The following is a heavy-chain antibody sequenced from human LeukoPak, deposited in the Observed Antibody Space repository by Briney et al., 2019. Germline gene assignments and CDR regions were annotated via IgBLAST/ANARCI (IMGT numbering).Heavy chain of an antibody. CDR1: GFIFSDYY. CDR2: ITTNGAST. V-gene: IGHV3-11*01. CDR3: EP. Sequence: GGSLRLSCAASGFIFSDYYMTWIRQAPGKGLEWISYITTNGASTYYAASVKGRFAISRDNAQNSLFLQMNSLRAEDTAIYWFEPWGQGTLVTVSS. J-gene: IGHJ5*02.